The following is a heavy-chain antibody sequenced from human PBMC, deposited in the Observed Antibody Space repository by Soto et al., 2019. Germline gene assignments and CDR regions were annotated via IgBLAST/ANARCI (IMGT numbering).Heavy chain of an antibody. CDR3: AREPLRGVGGSPSPENNAFDF. J-gene: IGHJ3*01. V-gene: IGHV4-31*03. Sequence: SETLSLTCTVSGGSISSGGYYWSWIRQHPGKGLEWIGYIYYSGSTYYNPSLKSRVTISVDTSKNQFSLKLSSVTAADTAVYYCAREPLRGVGGSPSPENNAFDFWGQGTMVTVSS. D-gene: IGHD3-16*01. CDR2: IYYSGST. CDR1: GGSISSGGYY.